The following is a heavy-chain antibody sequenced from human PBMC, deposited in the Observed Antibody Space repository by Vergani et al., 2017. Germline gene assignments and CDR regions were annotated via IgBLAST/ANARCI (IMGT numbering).Heavy chain of an antibody. V-gene: IGHV1-18*01. CDR3: ERAALDYVWGSYRLYYFDY. D-gene: IGHD3-16*02. Sequence: QVQLVQSGAEVKKPGASVKVSCKASGYTFTSYGISWVRQAPGQGLEWMGWISAYNGNTNYAQKLQGRVTMTTDTSTSTAYMELRSLRSDDTAVYYCERAALDYVWGSYRLYYFDYWGQGTLVTVSS. CDR1: GYTFTSYG. CDR2: ISAYNGNT. J-gene: IGHJ4*02.